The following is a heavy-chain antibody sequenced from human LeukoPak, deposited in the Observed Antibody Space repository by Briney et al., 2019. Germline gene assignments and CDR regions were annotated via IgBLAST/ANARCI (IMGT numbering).Heavy chain of an antibody. V-gene: IGHV3-21*01. CDR1: GFTFSSYS. CDR3: ARGGYYDSSGYYPIDY. J-gene: IGHJ4*02. Sequence: GSLRLSCAASGFTFSSYSMNWVRQAPGKGLEWVSSISSSSSYIYYADSVKGRFTISRDNAKNSLYLQMNSLRAEDTAVYYCARGGYYDSSGYYPIDYWGQGTLVTVSS. CDR2: ISSSSSYI. D-gene: IGHD3-22*01.